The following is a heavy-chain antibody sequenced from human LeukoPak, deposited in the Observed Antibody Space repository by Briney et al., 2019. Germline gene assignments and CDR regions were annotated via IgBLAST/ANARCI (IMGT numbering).Heavy chain of an antibody. CDR3: ATEVRDFITGTPYYYYYMDV. CDR1: GYTLTELS. Sequence: ASVTVSFKVSGYTLTELSMHWVRQAPGKGLEWMGGFDPEDGETIYAQKFQGRVTMTEDTSTDTAYMELSSLRSEDTAVYYCATEVRDFITGTPYYYYYMDVWGKGTTVTVSS. J-gene: IGHJ6*03. CDR2: FDPEDGET. V-gene: IGHV1-24*01. D-gene: IGHD1-20*01.